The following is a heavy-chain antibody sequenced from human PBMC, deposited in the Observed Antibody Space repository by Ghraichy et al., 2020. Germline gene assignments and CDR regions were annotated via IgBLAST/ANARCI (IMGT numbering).Heavy chain of an antibody. Sequence: SETLSLTCTVSGGSISSSTYYWGWIRQPPGKGLEWIATIYYSGTTYYNPSLKIRVTISVDTSKNQFSLKLSSVTAADTAVYYCARPFCSGGSCDHFDYWGQGTLVTVAS. D-gene: IGHD2-15*01. J-gene: IGHJ4*02. CDR3: ARPFCSGGSCDHFDY. CDR2: IYYSGTT. CDR1: GGSISSSTYY. V-gene: IGHV4-39*01.